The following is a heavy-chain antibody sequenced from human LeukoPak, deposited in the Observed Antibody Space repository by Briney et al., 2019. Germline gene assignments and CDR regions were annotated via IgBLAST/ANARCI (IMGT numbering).Heavy chain of an antibody. V-gene: IGHV3-11*04. Sequence: GGSLRLSCAASGFTFSDYYMSWIRQAPGKGLEWISYISSSGSTIYYADSVKGRFIISRDNAKNSMYLQMNSLRAEDTAVYCCARGGYYFGSGDGFDIWGQGTMVTVSS. CDR3: ARGGYYFGSGDGFDI. CDR2: ISSSGSTI. J-gene: IGHJ3*02. D-gene: IGHD3-10*01. CDR1: GFTFSDYY.